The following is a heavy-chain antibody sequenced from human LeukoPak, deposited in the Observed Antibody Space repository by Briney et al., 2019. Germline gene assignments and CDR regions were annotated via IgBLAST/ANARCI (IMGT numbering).Heavy chain of an antibody. J-gene: IGHJ4*02. CDR1: GYTSTNYY. CDR3: ARDIFGSGVNFFDY. Sequence: ASVKVSCKASGYTSTNYYMHWVRQAPGQGLEWMGIINPSGGGTNYAQRFQGRVTMTRDTSTNTIYMELSSLRSEDTAVYYCARDIFGSGVNFFDYWGQGTLVTVSS. CDR2: INPSGGGT. D-gene: IGHD3-10*01. V-gene: IGHV1-46*01.